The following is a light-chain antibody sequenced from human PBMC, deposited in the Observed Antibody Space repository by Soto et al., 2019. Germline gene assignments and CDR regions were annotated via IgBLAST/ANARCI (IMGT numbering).Light chain of an antibody. V-gene: IGKV3-20*01. CDR1: QSLTNNF. J-gene: IGKJ4*01. CDR3: QQYGRLPVS. CDR2: TAT. Sequence: EVLLTQSPGTLSLSPGDRATLSCRASQSLTNNFLAWYQQKPGQTPRLLIHTATSRATDIPDRFAGTGSGTDVTLTISRLEPEDFAVYFCQQYGRLPVSFGGGTKIEIK.